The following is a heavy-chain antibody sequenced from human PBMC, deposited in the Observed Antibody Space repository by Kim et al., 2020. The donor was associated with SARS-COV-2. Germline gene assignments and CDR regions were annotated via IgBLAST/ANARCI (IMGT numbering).Heavy chain of an antibody. CDR3: ARVGSGYDFVGY. V-gene: IGHV4-34*01. Sequence: SETLSLTCAVYGGSFSGYYWSWIRQPPGKGLEWIGEINHSGSTNYNPSLKSRVTISVDTSKNQFSLKLSSVTAADTAVYYCARVGSGYDFVGYWGQGTLVTVSS. CDR1: GGSFSGYY. D-gene: IGHD5-12*01. J-gene: IGHJ4*02. CDR2: INHSGST.